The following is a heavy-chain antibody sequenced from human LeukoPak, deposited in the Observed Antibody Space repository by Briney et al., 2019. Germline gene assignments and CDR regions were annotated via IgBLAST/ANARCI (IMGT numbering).Heavy chain of an antibody. J-gene: IGHJ4*02. CDR3: AGHRDSSGFFFDY. Sequence: SETLSLTCTVSGGSISSSSYYWGWIRQPPGKGLEWIGSIYYSGSTYYNPSLKSRVTISVDTSKNQFSLKLSSVTAADTAVYYCAGHRDSSGFFFDYWGQGTLVTVSS. CDR1: GGSISSSSYY. CDR2: IYYSGST. V-gene: IGHV4-39*01. D-gene: IGHD3-22*01.